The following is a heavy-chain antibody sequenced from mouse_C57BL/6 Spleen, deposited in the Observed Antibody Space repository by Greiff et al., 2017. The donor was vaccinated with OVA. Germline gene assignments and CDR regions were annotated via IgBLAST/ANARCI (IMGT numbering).Heavy chain of an antibody. CDR2: INPSSGYT. CDR3: ARSLITTVVATDYFDY. J-gene: IGHJ2*01. V-gene: IGHV1-7*01. Sequence: QVQLQQSGAELAKPGASVKLSCKASGYTFTNYWMHWVKQRPGQGLEWIGYINPSSGYTKYNQKFKDKATLTADKSSSTAYMQLSSLTYEDSAVYYCARSLITTVVATDYFDYWGQGTTLTVSS. CDR1: GYTFTNYW. D-gene: IGHD1-1*01.